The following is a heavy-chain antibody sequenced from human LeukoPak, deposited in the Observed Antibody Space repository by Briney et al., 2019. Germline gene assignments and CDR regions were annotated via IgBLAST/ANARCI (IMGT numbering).Heavy chain of an antibody. V-gene: IGHV3-7*01. J-gene: IGHJ3*02. CDR2: IKEDGGEK. Sequence: GGSLRLSCAASGFTFSRYSMNWVRQAPGKGLEWLSNIKEDGGEKYYVDSVKGRFTISRDNSQNTVYLQLNSLRAEDTAVYYCAGGAGWTSDIWGQGTLVIVSS. CDR3: AGGAGWTSDI. D-gene: IGHD6-19*01. CDR1: GFTFSRYS.